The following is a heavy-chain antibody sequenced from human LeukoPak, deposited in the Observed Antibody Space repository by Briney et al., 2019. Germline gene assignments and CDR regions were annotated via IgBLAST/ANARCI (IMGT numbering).Heavy chain of an antibody. D-gene: IGHD3-22*01. CDR3: ARRWIVVVIPGNDAFDI. Sequence: PGGSLRLSCAASGFTFDDYGMSWVRQAPGKGLEWVSGINWNGGSTGYADSVKGRFTISRDNAKNSLYLQMNSLRAEDTALYYCARRWIVVVIPGNDAFDIWGQGTVVTVSS. CDR2: INWNGGST. J-gene: IGHJ3*02. V-gene: IGHV3-20*04. CDR1: GFTFDDYG.